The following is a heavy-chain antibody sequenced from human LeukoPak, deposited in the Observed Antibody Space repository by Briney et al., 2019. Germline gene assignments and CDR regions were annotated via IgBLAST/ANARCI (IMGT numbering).Heavy chain of an antibody. V-gene: IGHV3-7*01. CDR3: SRGEGDDY. D-gene: IGHD3-10*01. J-gene: IGHJ4*02. CDR2: INGDESEK. CDR1: GFTFSSYW. Sequence: GGSLRLSCAASGFTFSSYWMSWVRQAPGKGLEWVANINGDESEKYYVDSVKARFTISRDNAKISLYLQMNSLRVDDTAIYYCSRGEGDDYWGQGTLVTVSS.